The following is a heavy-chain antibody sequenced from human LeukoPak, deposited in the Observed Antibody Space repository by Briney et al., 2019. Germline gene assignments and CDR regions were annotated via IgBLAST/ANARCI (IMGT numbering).Heavy chain of an antibody. Sequence: SETLSLTCTVSGGSINSDDYYWSWVRQPPGKGLEWIVYIYYSGSTYYNSSLKSRVTISVDTSKNQFSLKLSSVTAADTAVYYCARVEKADFWSGIGYYFDYWGQGTLVTVSS. CDR3: ARVEKADFWSGIGYYFDY. V-gene: IGHV4-30-4*01. D-gene: IGHD3-3*01. CDR1: GGSINSDDYY. CDR2: IYYSGST. J-gene: IGHJ4*02.